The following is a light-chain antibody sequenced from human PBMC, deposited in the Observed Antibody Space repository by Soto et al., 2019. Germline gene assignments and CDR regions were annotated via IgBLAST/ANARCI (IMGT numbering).Light chain of an antibody. V-gene: IGKV1-39*01. CDR2: AAS. J-gene: IGKJ1*01. CDR1: QTVTSY. CDR3: QQSYRFPKS. Sequence: DVQMTQSPSSLSASVGDSLTLTCRASQTVTSYLNWYQQKPGKAPKLLIYAASTLQSRVPSRFSGSGSGTEFTLTIISLQPKDCANYYYQQSYRFPKSFGRGTKVEVK.